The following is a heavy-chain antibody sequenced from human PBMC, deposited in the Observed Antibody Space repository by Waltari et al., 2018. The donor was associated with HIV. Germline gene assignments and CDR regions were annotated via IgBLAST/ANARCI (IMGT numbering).Heavy chain of an antibody. CDR3: LLGTHYYESAAYYEH. V-gene: IGHV1-69*02. D-gene: IGHD3-3*01. J-gene: IGHJ4*01. CDR2: FVPIVQKR. CDR1: GGTFGAFS. Sequence: QVQLVQSGSELKKPGSSMKVSCTASGGTFGAFSINWVRQAPGPGLAWLGSFVPIVQKRVSSKKFRAILTLTADKSTTTAFMELAALTSQDTAVYYCLLGTHYYESAAYYEHWGPGTLVTVSS.